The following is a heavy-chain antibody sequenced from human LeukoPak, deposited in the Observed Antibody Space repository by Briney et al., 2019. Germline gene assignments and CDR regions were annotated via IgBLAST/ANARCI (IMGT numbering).Heavy chain of an antibody. J-gene: IGHJ4*02. D-gene: IGHD1-26*01. V-gene: IGHV3-13*01. Sequence: GGSLRLSCAVSGFTFSSYDMHWVRQRTGKGLEWVSGIGYIGDTYYPASVKGRFTISRENAKNSVYLQMNSLRAGDTAVYFCASGLVGAFDSWGQGTLVTVSS. CDR2: IGYIGDT. CDR3: ASGLVGAFDS. CDR1: GFTFSSYD.